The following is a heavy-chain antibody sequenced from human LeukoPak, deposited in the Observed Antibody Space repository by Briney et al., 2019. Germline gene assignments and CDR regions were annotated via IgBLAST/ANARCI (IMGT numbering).Heavy chain of an antibody. CDR2: IWNGGSNK. J-gene: IGHJ4*02. V-gene: IGHV3-33*01. Sequence: GRSLRLSCAASGFTFSTYGMHWVRQAPGKGLEWVAVIWNGGSNKYYADSVKGRFTISRDNSKNTLYLQMNSPRAEDTAVYYCARGLEGFDYWGQGTLVTVSS. CDR3: ARGLEGFDY. CDR1: GFTFSTYG.